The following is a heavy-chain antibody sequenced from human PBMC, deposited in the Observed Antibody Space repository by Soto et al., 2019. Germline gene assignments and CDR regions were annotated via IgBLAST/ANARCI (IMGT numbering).Heavy chain of an antibody. Sequence: GASVKVSCKASGGTFSSYTISWVRQAPGQGLEWMGRIIPILGIASYAQKLQGRVTITADKSTSTAYMELSSLRSEDTAVYYCARGYCSGGSCYSLFDYYYMDVWGKGTTVTVSS. V-gene: IGHV1-69*02. CDR1: GGTFSSYT. J-gene: IGHJ6*03. CDR3: ARGYCSGGSCYSLFDYYYMDV. D-gene: IGHD2-15*01. CDR2: IIPILGIA.